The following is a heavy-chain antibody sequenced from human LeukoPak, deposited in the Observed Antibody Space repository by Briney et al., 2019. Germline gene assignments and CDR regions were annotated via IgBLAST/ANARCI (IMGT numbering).Heavy chain of an antibody. CDR1: GFTFRSYA. Sequence: GSLRLSCAASGFTFRSYAMSWVRQAPGKGLEWVSAISGSGGSTYYADSVKGRFTISRDNAKNSLYLQMNSLRAEDTAVYYCARDARDYGSGSYDYWGQGTLVTVSS. J-gene: IGHJ4*02. CDR3: ARDARDYGSGSYDY. V-gene: IGHV3-23*01. D-gene: IGHD3-10*01. CDR2: ISGSGGST.